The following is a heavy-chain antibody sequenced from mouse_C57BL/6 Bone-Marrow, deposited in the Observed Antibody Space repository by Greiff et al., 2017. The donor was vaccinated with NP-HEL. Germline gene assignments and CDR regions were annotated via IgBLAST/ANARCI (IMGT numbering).Heavy chain of an antibody. CDR3: AGGSSSFAY. CDR1: GYSITSGYY. Sequence: EVQLMESGPGLVKPSQSLSLTCSVTGYSITSGYYWNWIRQFPGNKLEWMGYISYDGSNNYNPSLKNRISITRDTSKNQFFLKLNSVTTEDTATYYCAGGSSSFAYWGQGTLVTVSA. J-gene: IGHJ3*01. D-gene: IGHD1-1*01. CDR2: ISYDGSN. V-gene: IGHV3-6*01.